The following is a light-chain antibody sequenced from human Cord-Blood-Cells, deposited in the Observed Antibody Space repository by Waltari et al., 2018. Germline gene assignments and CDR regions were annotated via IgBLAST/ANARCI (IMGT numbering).Light chain of an antibody. Sequence: QSALTQPASVSGSPGQSITISCTGTSSDVGGYNYVSGYQQHTGKAPNLTNYEVSKRPSGVSTRFSGSKSGNTASLTISGLQAEDEADYYCSSYTSSSTWVFGGGTKLTVL. CDR1: SSDVGGYNY. V-gene: IGLV2-14*01. J-gene: IGLJ3*02. CDR3: SSYTSSSTWV. CDR2: EVS.